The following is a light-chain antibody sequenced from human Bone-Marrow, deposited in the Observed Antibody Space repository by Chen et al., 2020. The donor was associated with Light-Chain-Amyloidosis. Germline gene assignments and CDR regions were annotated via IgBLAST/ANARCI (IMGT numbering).Light chain of an antibody. CDR1: RSDIGAYKY. CDR2: EGT. J-gene: IGLJ3*02. V-gene: IGLV2-14*01. CDR3: SSYSFSNTPWV. Sequence: QSALTQPASVSGSPGQSITISCTGTRSDIGAYKYVSWYQQYPGKPPKLIIYEGTYRPSGVSNRFSGSKSGDTASLTVSGLQAEDEADYYGSSYSFSNTPWVFGGGTKLTVL.